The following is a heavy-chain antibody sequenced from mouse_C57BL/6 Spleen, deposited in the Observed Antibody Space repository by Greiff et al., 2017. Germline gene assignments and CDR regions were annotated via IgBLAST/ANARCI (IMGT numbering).Heavy chain of an antibody. CDR2: IYPGDGDT. D-gene: IGHD2-5*01. J-gene: IGHJ3*01. V-gene: IGHV1-82*01. CDR3: ARGRYSNYVGFAY. Sequence: VQLQESGPELVKPGASVKISCKASGYAFSSSWMNWVKQRPGKGLEWIGRIYPGDGDTNYNGKFKGKATLTADKSSSTAYMQLSSLTSEDSAVYFCARGRYSNYVGFAYWGQGTLVTVSA. CDR1: GYAFSSSW.